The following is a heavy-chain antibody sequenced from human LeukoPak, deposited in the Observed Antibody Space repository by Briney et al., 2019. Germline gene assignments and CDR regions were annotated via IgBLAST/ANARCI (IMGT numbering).Heavy chain of an antibody. CDR2: INPSGGST. CDR1: GYTFTSYY. Sequence: ASVKVSCKASGYTFTSYYMHWVRQAPGQGLEWMGIINPSGGSTGYAQKFQGRVTMTRDTSTSTVYMELSSLRSEDTAVYYCASAPYSSSWYGAFDIWGQGTMVTVSS. CDR3: ASAPYSSSWYGAFDI. D-gene: IGHD6-13*01. J-gene: IGHJ3*02. V-gene: IGHV1-46*01.